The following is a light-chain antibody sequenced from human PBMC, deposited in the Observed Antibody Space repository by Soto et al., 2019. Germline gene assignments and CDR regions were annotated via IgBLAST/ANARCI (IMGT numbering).Light chain of an antibody. CDR3: KQYGSSIT. Sequence: EIVLTQSPVTLSLSPGESATLSCRASQSVPRSYLAWYQQKPGQAPRLLIYATSSRATGIQDRFSGSGSGTEFTLTIRRLEPEDFAVFYCKQYGSSITCGQGTRLEIK. V-gene: IGKV3-20*01. CDR1: QSVPRSY. J-gene: IGKJ5*01. CDR2: ATS.